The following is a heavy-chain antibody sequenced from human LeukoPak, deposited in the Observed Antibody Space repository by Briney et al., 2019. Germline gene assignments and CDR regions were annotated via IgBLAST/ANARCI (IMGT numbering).Heavy chain of an antibody. CDR1: GYTFTSYY. J-gene: IGHJ3*02. CDR2: INPSGGST. V-gene: IGHV1-46*03. CDR3: AREPYYYDSSGTHAFDI. Sequence: ASVKVSCKASGYTFTSYYMHWVRQARGQGLEWMGIINPSGGSTSYAQKFQGRVTMTRDTSTSTVYMELSSLRSEDTAVYYCAREPYYYDSSGTHAFDIWGQGTMVTVSS. D-gene: IGHD3-22*01.